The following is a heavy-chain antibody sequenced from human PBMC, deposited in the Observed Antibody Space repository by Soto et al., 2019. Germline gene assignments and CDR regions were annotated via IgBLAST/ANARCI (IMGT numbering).Heavy chain of an antibody. CDR1: GFTVSSNY. D-gene: IGHD2-15*01. J-gene: IGHJ6*02. CDR3: ARDRRGYCSGGSCAGLYYYHYGMDV. Sequence: GGSLRLSCAASGFTVSSNYMTWVRQAPGKGLEWVSVIYSGGSTYYADSVKGRFTISRDNSKNTLYLQMNSLRAEDTAVYYCARDRRGYCSGGSCAGLYYYHYGMDVWGQGTTVTVS. V-gene: IGHV3-66*01. CDR2: IYSGGST.